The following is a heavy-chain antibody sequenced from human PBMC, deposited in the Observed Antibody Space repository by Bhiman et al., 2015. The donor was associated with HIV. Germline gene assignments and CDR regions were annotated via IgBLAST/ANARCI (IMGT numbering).Heavy chain of an antibody. D-gene: IGHD1-7*01. CDR3: ARDRPYNWNWGGYFYGLDV. Sequence: EVQLVESGGGLVKPGGSLRLSCAVSGFTLSGYVMHWVRQAPGKGLEWISSITASSSYIDYADSIKGRFTISRDNARNSLYLQMNSLRAEDTAVFYCARDRPYNWNWGGYFYGLDVWGQGTTVTVSS. CDR2: ITASSSYI. CDR1: GFTLSGYV. V-gene: IGHV3-21*03. J-gene: IGHJ6*02.